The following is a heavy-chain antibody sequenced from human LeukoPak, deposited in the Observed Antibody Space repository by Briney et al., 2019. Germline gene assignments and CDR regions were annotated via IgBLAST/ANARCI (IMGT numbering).Heavy chain of an antibody. CDR2: IGCDGSNK. Sequence: PGGSLRLSCTASGFIFSSYGMHWVRQAPGKGLEFVAFIGCDGSNKDYADSVKGRFTMSRDNSKNTLYLQRDSLRPEDMGVYYCAIRPPDRGSGNDYTSFIYSGQGTLVTASS. J-gene: IGHJ4*02. V-gene: IGHV3-30*02. CDR3: AIRPPDRGSGNDYTSFIY. D-gene: IGHD3-10*01. CDR1: GFIFSSYG.